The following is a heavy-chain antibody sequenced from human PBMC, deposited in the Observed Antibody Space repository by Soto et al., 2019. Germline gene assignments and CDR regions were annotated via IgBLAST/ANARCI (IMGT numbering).Heavy chain of an antibody. D-gene: IGHD2-15*01. J-gene: IGHJ6*02. CDR2: IIPIFGTA. CDR3: ARSVGCSGGSCYLYYYYGMDV. Sequence: SVKVSCKASGRTFSSYAISWVRQAPGQGLEWMGGIIPIFGTANYAQKSQGRVTITADESTSTAYMELSSLRSEDTAVYYCARSVGCSGGSCYLYYYYGMDVWGQGTTVTVSS. V-gene: IGHV1-69*13. CDR1: GRTFSSYA.